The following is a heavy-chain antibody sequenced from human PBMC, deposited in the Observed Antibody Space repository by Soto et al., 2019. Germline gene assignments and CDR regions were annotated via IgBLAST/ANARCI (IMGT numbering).Heavy chain of an antibody. D-gene: IGHD6-25*01. CDR3: ASSPGIAAYYDF. J-gene: IGHJ4*02. CDR2: IWYDGSNK. V-gene: IGHV3-33*01. CDR1: GFTFSSYG. Sequence: SLRLSCAASGFTFSSYGMHWVRQAPGKGLEWVAVIWYDGSNKYYADSVKGRFTISRDNSKNTLYLQMNSLRAEDTAVYYCASSPGIAAYYDFWGQGTLVTVSS.